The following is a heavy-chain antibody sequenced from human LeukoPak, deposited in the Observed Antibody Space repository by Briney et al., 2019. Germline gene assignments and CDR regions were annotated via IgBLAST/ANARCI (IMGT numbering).Heavy chain of an antibody. V-gene: IGHV3-21*01. Sequence: GGSLRISCAASGFTFSSYSMNWVRQAPGKGLGGGSSISSSSSYIYYADSVKGRFTISRDNAKNSLYLQMNSLRAEDTAVYYCAREGGYSYGWYFDYWGQGTLVTVSS. CDR3: AREGGYSYGWYFDY. CDR2: ISSSSSYI. D-gene: IGHD5-18*01. CDR1: GFTFSSYS. J-gene: IGHJ4*02.